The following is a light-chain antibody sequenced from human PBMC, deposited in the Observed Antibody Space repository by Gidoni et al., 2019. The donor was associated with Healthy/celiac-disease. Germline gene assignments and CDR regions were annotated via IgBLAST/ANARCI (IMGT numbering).Light chain of an antibody. Sequence: EIVLTQSLGTLSLSPGERATLSCRARQSVSSSYLAWYQQKPCQDPRLLIYASSSRATGIPDRCSGSGSGTDVTLTISRLEPEDFAVYYCQQYGSSPALTFGGGTKVEIK. CDR3: QQYGSSPALT. J-gene: IGKJ4*01. CDR2: ASS. CDR1: QSVSSSY. V-gene: IGKV3-20*01.